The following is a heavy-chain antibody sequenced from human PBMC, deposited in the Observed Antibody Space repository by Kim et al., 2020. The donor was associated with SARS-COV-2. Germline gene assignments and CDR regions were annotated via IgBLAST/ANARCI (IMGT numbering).Heavy chain of an antibody. V-gene: IGHV3-21*01. Sequence: GGSLRLSCAASGFTFSSYSMNWVRQAPGKGLEWVSSISSSISYIYYADSVKGRFTISRDNAKNSLYLQMNSLRAEDTAVYYCARDSLGYEILTGYSKPPYYNYGMDVWGQGTTVTVSS. CDR2: ISSSISYI. D-gene: IGHD3-9*01. J-gene: IGHJ6*02. CDR3: ARDSLGYEILTGYSKPPYYNYGMDV. CDR1: GFTFSSYS.